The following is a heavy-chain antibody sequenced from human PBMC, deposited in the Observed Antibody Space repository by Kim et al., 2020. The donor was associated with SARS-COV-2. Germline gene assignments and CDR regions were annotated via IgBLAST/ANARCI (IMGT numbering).Heavy chain of an antibody. CDR3: ARDRRDILTGYYPFDY. Sequence: SGKGRFTISSDNAKNSLYLQMNSLRAEDTAVYYCARDRRDILTGYYPFDYWGQGTQVTVSS. V-gene: IGHV3-21*01. J-gene: IGHJ4*02. D-gene: IGHD3-9*01.